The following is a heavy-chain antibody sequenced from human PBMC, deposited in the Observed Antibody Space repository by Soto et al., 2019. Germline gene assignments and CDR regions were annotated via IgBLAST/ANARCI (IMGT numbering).Heavy chain of an antibody. CDR3: ARWGYSGSKRSAFDI. Sequence: SETLSLTCTVSGGSISSSSYYWGWIRQPPGKGLEWIGSIYYSGSTYYNPSLKSRVTISVDTSKNQFSLKLSSVTAADTAVYYCARWGYSGSKRSAFDIWGQGTMVTVSS. V-gene: IGHV4-39*01. D-gene: IGHD5-12*01. CDR2: IYYSGST. J-gene: IGHJ3*02. CDR1: GGSISSSSYY.